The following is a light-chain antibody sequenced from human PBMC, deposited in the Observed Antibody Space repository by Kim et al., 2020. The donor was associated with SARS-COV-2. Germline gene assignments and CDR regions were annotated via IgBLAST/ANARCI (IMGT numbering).Light chain of an antibody. Sequence: LSPGERATLSCRASQSVSKYLAWYQHKPGQAPRLLIYDISHRATGVPARFSGSGSGTDFTLTISSLEPEDFAVYYCQQRSNWPRTFGQGTKVDIK. J-gene: IGKJ1*01. CDR1: QSVSKY. CDR2: DIS. CDR3: QQRSNWPRT. V-gene: IGKV3-11*01.